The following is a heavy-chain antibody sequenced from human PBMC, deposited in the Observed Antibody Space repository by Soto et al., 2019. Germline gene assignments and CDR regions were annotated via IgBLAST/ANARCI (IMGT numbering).Heavy chain of an antibody. CDR3: AKDLTPDSGWDFDY. D-gene: IGHD6-19*01. CDR1: GFTFSRYA. V-gene: IGHV3-23*01. J-gene: IGHJ4*02. CDR2: ISGGGT. Sequence: VQLLESGGGLVQPGGSLRLSCAASGFTFSRYAMSWVRQAPGKGLEWVSGISGGGTRYADSVKGRFTISRDNSKNTLYLQMNSLRAEDTAVYFCAKDLTPDSGWDFDYWGQGTLVTVSS.